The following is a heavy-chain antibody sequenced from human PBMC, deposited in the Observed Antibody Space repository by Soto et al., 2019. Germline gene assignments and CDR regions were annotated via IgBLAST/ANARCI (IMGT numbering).Heavy chain of an antibody. CDR2: INAGNGNT. J-gene: IGHJ6*03. CDR1: GYTFTSYA. V-gene: IGHV1-3*01. Sequence: RASVTVSCQASGYTFTSYAMHWVRQAPGQRLEWMGWINAGNGNTKYSQKFQGRVTITRDTSASTAYMELSSLRSEDTAVYYCARMVSVTTPYYYYYMDVWGKGTTVTVSS. D-gene: IGHD5-18*01. CDR3: ARMVSVTTPYYYYYMDV.